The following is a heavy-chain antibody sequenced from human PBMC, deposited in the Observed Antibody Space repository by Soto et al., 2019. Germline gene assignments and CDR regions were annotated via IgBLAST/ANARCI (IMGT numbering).Heavy chain of an antibody. CDR3: ARSQGGSSSLDIYYYSYYGMDV. CDR2: VIPIFGTT. J-gene: IGHJ6*02. V-gene: IGHV1-69*01. CDR1: GRTFSTYA. D-gene: IGHD2-15*01. Sequence: QVQLVQSGAEVKKPGSSVKVSCKAPGRTFSTYAISWVRQAPGQGLEWMGGVIPIFGTTKYAQRFLGRVTITAEESTSTGYVELRSLRSEDTAVYYCARSQGGSSSLDIYYYSYYGMDVWGQWTTVTVSS.